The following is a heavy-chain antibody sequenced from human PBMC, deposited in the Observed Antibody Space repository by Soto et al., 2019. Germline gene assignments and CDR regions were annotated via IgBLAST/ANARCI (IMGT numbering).Heavy chain of an antibody. CDR2: IYYSGST. D-gene: IGHD6-19*01. CDR1: GGSVSSGSYY. V-gene: IGHV4-61*01. CDR3: ARDWRYSSGSIRYFDY. Sequence: QVQLQESGPGLVKPSETLSLTCTVSGGSVSSGSYYWSWIRQPPGKGLEWIGYIYYSGSTNYNPSHKSRVTISVDTSKNQFSLKLSSVTAADTAVYYCARDWRYSSGSIRYFDYWGQGTLVTVSS. J-gene: IGHJ4*02.